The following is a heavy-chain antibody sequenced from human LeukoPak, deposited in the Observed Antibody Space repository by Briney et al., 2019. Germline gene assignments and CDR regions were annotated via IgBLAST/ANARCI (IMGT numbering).Heavy chain of an antibody. D-gene: IGHD6-19*01. CDR1: GGSISSGSYY. CDR3: ARSSSGWYNFDY. V-gene: IGHV4-61*02. CDR2: IYTSGST. Sequence: SQTLSLTCTVSGGSISSGSYYWSWIRQPAGNGLEWIGRIYTSGSTNYNPSLKSRVTISVDTSKNQFSLKLSSVTAADTAVYYCARSSSGWYNFDYWGQGTLVTVSS. J-gene: IGHJ4*02.